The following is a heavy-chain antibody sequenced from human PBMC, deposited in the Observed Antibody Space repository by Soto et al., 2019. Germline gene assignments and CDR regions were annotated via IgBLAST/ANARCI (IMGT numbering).Heavy chain of an antibody. V-gene: IGHV3-30*01. CDR3: AIARVEDSSRDR. CDR1: EVSFTQNA. J-gene: IGHJ4*01. Sequence: RDACGVAEVSFTQNATHRFSKAPGKGLEWVACISYDSRERFYAESLKGRFTISRANPKNTPFLHMNSPRTDDTAVYYCAIARVEDSSRDRRGQGTLVTVSS. D-gene: IGHD3-3*01. CDR2: ISYDSRER.